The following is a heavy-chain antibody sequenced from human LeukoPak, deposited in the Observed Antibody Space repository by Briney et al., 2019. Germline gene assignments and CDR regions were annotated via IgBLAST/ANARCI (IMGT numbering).Heavy chain of an antibody. CDR2: INHSGST. J-gene: IGHJ6*03. V-gene: IGHV4-34*01. CDR3: ARGKKGYYYYYMDV. Sequence: SETLSLTCTVSGGSISNYWTWIRQSPGKGLEWIGEINHSGSTNYNPSLKSRVTISVDTSKNQFSLKLSSVTAADTAVYYCARGKKGYYYYYMDVWGKGTTVTVSS. CDR1: GGSISNY.